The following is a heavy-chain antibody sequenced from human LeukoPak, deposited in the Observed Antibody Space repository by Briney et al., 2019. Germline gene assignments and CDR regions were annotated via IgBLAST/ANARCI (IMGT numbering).Heavy chain of an antibody. CDR1: GYSISSGYY. CDR2: IYHSGST. D-gene: IGHD6-13*01. J-gene: IGHJ4*02. CDR3: AHSSSWYSFDF. Sequence: PSETLSLTCSASGYSISSGYYWGWIRQPPGKGLEWIGSIYHSGSTYYNPSLKSRVIISVDTSKNQFSLKLSSVTAADTAVYYCAHSSSWYSFDFWGQGTLVTVSS. V-gene: IGHV4-38-2*02.